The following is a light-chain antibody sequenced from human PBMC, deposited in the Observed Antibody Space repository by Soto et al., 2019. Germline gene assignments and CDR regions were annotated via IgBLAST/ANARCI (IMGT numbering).Light chain of an antibody. J-gene: IGLJ1*01. Sequence: QSVLTQPPSASGTPGHSVTISCSGSSSNIGSNYVYWYQQLPGTAPKLLIYRNNQRPSGVPDRFSGSKSGTSASLAISGLRSEDEADYYCAAWDDSLSGQVFGTG. V-gene: IGLV1-47*01. CDR3: AAWDDSLSGQV. CDR2: RNN. CDR1: SSNIGSNY.